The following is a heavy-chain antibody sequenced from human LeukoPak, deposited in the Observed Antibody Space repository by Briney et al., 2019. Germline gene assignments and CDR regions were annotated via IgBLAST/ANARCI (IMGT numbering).Heavy chain of an antibody. CDR3: ARGSYSSGWV. V-gene: IGHV4-39*07. CDR2: IYYSGST. CDR1: GGSISSYY. Sequence: SETLSLTCTVSGGSISSYYWGWIRQPPGKGLEWIGSIYYSGSTYYNPSLKSRVTISVDTSKNQFSLKLSSVTAADTAVYYCARGSYSSGWVWGQGTLVTVSS. D-gene: IGHD6-19*01. J-gene: IGHJ4*02.